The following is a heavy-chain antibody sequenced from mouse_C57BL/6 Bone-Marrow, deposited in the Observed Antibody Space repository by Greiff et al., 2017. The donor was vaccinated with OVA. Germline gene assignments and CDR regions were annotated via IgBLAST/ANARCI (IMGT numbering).Heavy chain of an antibody. J-gene: IGHJ2*01. CDR3: ARENYYVSGDY. V-gene: IGHV1-42*01. CDR1: GYSFTGYY. D-gene: IGHD1-1*01. Sequence: EVQLVESGPELVKPGASVKISCKASGYSFTGYYMNWVKQSPEKSLEWIGEINPSTGGTTYNQKLKAKATLTVDKSSSTAYMQLKSLTSEDSAVYYCARENYYVSGDYWGQGTTLTVSS. CDR2: INPSTGGT.